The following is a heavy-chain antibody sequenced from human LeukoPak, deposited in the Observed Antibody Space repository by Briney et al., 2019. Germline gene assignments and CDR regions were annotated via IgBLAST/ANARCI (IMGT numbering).Heavy chain of an antibody. CDR1: GGSISSSSYY. CDR2: IYYSGST. J-gene: IGHJ3*02. V-gene: IGHV4-39*01. D-gene: IGHD2-21*01. Sequence: SETLSLTCTVSGGSISSSSYYWGWIRQPPGKGLEWIGSIYYSGSTYYNPSLKSRVTISVNTSKNQFSLKLSSVTAADTAVYYCARLTPLWANAFDIWDQGTMVTVSS. CDR3: ARLTPLWANAFDI.